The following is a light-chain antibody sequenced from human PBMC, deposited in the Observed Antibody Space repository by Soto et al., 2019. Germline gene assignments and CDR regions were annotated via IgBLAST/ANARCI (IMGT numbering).Light chain of an antibody. CDR1: QSVSIN. V-gene: IGKV3-15*01. Sequence: EIVMTQPPATLSVSPGERATLSCRASQSVSINLAWYQQKPGQAPRLLIYGASTRATGVPARFSGSGSGTEFTLTISSLQSEDFAVYYCQQFSNWPRTFGPGTKVDIK. J-gene: IGKJ3*01. CDR3: QQFSNWPRT. CDR2: GAS.